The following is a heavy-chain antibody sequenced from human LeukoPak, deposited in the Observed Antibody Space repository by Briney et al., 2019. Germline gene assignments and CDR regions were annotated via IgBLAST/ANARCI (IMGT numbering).Heavy chain of an antibody. V-gene: IGHV4-59*02. J-gene: IGHJ4*02. D-gene: IGHD6-13*01. Sequence: SETLSLTCTVSGGSVTSYYWSWIRQPPGKGLEWIGNIHYSGSSGSTNYNPSLKSRVTTSVDTSANQLSLRLSSVTAADTAVYYCARVSDLAAAGTYDYWGQGTLVTVSS. CDR3: ARVSDLAAAGTYDY. CDR2: IHYSGSSGST. CDR1: GGSVTSYY.